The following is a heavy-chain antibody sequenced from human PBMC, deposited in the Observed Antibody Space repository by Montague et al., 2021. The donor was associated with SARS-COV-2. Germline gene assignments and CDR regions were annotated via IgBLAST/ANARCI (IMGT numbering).Heavy chain of an antibody. CDR1: GYSFSGYW. CDR3: VRHRVRLDRGTYYCYAMDV. D-gene: IGHD3-10*01. Sequence: QSGAEVKKPGESLKISCKASGYSFSGYWVAWVRQMPGKGLEWMGIIYPDDSDTRYSPPFQGQVTISADKSTNTAYLQWSSLKASDTAMYCCVRHRVRLDRGTYYCYAMDVWGQGTTVTVSS. V-gene: IGHV5-51*01. J-gene: IGHJ6*02. CDR2: IYPDDSDT.